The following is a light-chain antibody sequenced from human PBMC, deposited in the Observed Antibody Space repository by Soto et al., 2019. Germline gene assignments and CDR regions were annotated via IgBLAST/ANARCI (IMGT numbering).Light chain of an antibody. Sequence: DIVMTQSPLSLPVTPGEPASISCRSSQSLLHSNGYNYLDWYLQKPGQSPQLLIYLGSNRASGVPDRFSGSGSGTDFTLTITSLEPEDFAVYYCQHRSNWPLTFGGGTKVEIK. CDR2: LGS. J-gene: IGKJ4*01. CDR1: QSLLHSNGYNY. CDR3: QHRSNWPLT. V-gene: IGKV2-28*01.